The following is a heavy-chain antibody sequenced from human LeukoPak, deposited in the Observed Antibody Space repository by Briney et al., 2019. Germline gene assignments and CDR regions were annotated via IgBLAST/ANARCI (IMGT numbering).Heavy chain of an antibody. V-gene: IGHV4-39*01. CDR1: GGSISSSSYY. D-gene: IGHD3-22*01. CDR2: IYYSGST. Sequence: SETLSLTCTVSGGSISSSSYYRGWIRQPPGKGLEWIGSIYYSGSTYYNPSLKSRVTISVDTSKNQFSLKLSSVTAADTAVYYCARLRYYYDSSGYYYYDAFDIWGQGTMVTVSS. CDR3: ARLRYYYDSSGYYYYDAFDI. J-gene: IGHJ3*02.